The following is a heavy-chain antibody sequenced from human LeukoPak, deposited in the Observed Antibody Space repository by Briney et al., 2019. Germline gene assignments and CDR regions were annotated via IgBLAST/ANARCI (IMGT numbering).Heavy chain of an antibody. CDR1: GFTFDDYA. CDR3: ALIAVAGVFDY. V-gene: IGHV3-9*03. D-gene: IGHD6-19*01. Sequence: GGSLRLSCAASGFTFDDYAMHWVRQAPGKGLEWVSGISWNSGSIGYADSVKGRFTISRDNAKNSLYLQMNSLRAEDMAVYYCALIAVAGVFDYWGQGTLVAVSS. J-gene: IGHJ4*02. CDR2: ISWNSGSI.